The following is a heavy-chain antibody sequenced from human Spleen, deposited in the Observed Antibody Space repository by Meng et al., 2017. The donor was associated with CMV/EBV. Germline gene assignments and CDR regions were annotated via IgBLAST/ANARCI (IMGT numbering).Heavy chain of an antibody. D-gene: IGHD3-16*01. CDR3: AKDVSRSLYQFHGMDV. CDR1: GFTFSSYG. V-gene: IGHV3-30*02. CDR2: IRYDGSNK. Sequence: GESLKISCAASGFTFSSYGMHWVRQAPGKGLEWVAFIRYDGSNKYYADSVKGRFTISRDNSMSTLYLQMNSLGLEDTAVYYCAKDVSRSLYQFHGMDVWGQGTTVTVSS. J-gene: IGHJ6*02.